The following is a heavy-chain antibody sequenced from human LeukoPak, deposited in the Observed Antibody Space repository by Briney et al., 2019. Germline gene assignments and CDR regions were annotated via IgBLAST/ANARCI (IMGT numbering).Heavy chain of an antibody. CDR2: IYYGGST. CDR1: GFSISSGYY. V-gene: IGHV4-38-2*02. J-gene: IGHJ4*02. Sequence: KPSETLSLTCTVSGFSISSGYYWGWIRPSPGKGLEWIASIYYGGSTYYNPSLKSRVTISVDTSKNQFSLKLSSVAAADAAVYYCAVGVIADGVVDYWGQGTLVTVSS. CDR3: AVGVIADGVVDY. D-gene: IGHD2-21*01.